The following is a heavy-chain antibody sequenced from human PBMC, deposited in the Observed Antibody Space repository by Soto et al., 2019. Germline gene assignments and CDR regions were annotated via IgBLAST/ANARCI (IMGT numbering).Heavy chain of an antibody. V-gene: IGHV1-69*13. D-gene: IGHD5-18*01. Sequence: ASVKVSCKASGGTFSSYAISWVRQAPGQGLEWMGGIIPIFGTANYAQKFQGRVTITADESTSTAYMELSSLRSEDTAVYYCAREDRGYSYWDYWGQGTLVTVSS. CDR3: AREDRGYSYWDY. CDR2: IIPIFGTA. J-gene: IGHJ4*02. CDR1: GGTFSSYA.